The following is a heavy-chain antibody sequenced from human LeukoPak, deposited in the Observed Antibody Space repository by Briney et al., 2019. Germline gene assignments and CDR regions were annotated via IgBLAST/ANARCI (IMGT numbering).Heavy chain of an antibody. J-gene: IGHJ4*02. CDR2: INHSGST. CDR1: GGSFSGYY. CDR3: ARVRRRTGYSSSWYSGGGDY. V-gene: IGHV4-34*01. D-gene: IGHD6-13*01. Sequence: SETLSLTCAVYGGSFSGYYWSWIRQPPGKGLEWIGEINHSGSTNYNPSLKSRVTISVDTSKNQFSLKLSSVTAADTAVYYCARVRRRTGYSSSWYSGGGDYWGQGTLVTVSS.